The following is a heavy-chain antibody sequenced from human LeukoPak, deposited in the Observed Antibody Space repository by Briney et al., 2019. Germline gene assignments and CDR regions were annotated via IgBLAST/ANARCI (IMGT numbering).Heavy chain of an antibody. Sequence: PSETLSLTCTVSGGSLSSGDYYWSWIRPPPGKGLEWIGYIYYSGSTYYNPSLKSRVTISVDTSKNQFSLKLSSVTAADTAVYFCARARVVTAIRPPTFDSWGQGTLVTVSS. D-gene: IGHD2-21*02. V-gene: IGHV4-30-4*01. CDR3: ARARVVTAIRPPTFDS. CDR1: GGSLSSGDYY. J-gene: IGHJ4*02. CDR2: IYYSGST.